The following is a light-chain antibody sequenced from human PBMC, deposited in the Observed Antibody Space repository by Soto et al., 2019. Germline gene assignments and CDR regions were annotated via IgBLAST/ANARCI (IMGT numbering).Light chain of an antibody. CDR3: QQYKNYWT. CDR1: QSISSW. Sequence: DIQMTQSPSTLSASVGDRVTLTCRASQSISSWLAWYQQKPGKAPKLLIYKASTLQSGVPSRFSGSGSGTEFSLTSSNLQPDEFASYYYQQYKNYWTFGQGTKVEIK. V-gene: IGKV1-5*03. CDR2: KAS. J-gene: IGKJ1*01.